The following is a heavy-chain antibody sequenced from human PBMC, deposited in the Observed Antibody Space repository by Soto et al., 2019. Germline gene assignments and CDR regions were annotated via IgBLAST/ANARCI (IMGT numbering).Heavy chain of an antibody. V-gene: IGHV3-30*18. D-gene: IGHD3-22*01. J-gene: IGHJ6*02. CDR2: ISYDGSNK. CDR3: AKDDRLRDSLLYYYYGMDV. CDR1: GFTFSSYG. Sequence: QVQLVESGGGVVQPGRSLRLSCAASGFTFSSYGMHWVRQAPGKGLEWVAVISYDGSNKYYADSVKGRFTISRDNSKNTLYLQMNSLRAEDTAVYYCAKDDRLRDSLLYYYYGMDVWGQGTTVTVSS.